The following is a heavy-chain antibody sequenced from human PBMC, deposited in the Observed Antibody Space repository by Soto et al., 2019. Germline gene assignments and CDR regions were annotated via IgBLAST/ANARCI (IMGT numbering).Heavy chain of an antibody. CDR3: ASQQWLVRYFDY. D-gene: IGHD6-19*01. Sequence: GGSLTLSCAASGFTFSSYAMHWVRQAPGKGLEWVAVISYDGSNKYYADSVKGRLTISRDNSKNTLYLQMNSLRAEDTGVYYCASQQWLVRYFDYWGQGTLVTVSS. CDR2: ISYDGSNK. J-gene: IGHJ4*02. V-gene: IGHV3-30-3*01. CDR1: GFTFSSYA.